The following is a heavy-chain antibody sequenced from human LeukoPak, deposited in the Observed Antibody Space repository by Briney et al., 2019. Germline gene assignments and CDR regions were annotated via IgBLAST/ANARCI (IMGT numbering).Heavy chain of an antibody. V-gene: IGHV3-7*01. J-gene: IGHJ3*02. Sequence: PGGSLRLSCAASGFTFSSYWMSWVRQAPGKGLEWVANIKQDGSEKYYVDSVKGRFTISRDNAKNSLYLQMNSLRAEDTAVYYCARDWPIVGATRGAFDIWGQGTMVTVSS. CDR1: GFTFSSYW. CDR2: IKQDGSEK. D-gene: IGHD1-26*01. CDR3: ARDWPIVGATRGAFDI.